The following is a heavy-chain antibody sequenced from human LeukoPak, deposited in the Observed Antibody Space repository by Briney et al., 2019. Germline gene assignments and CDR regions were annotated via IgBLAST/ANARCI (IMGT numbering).Heavy chain of an antibody. J-gene: IGHJ4*02. CDR3: ARDNGDQNFDY. CDR2: IYYSGST. D-gene: IGHD4-17*01. V-gene: IGHV4-61*08. Sequence: PSETLSLTCTVSGGSISSGDYYWSWIRQPPGKGLEWIGYIYYSGSTNYNPSLKSRVTISVDTSKNQFSLKLSSVTAADTAVYYCARDNGDQNFDYWGQGTLVTVSS. CDR1: GGSISSGDYY.